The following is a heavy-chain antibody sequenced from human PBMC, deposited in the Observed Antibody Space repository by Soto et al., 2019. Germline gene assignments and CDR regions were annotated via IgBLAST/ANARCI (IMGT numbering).Heavy chain of an antibody. Sequence: XETLSLTCTVSGGSISSSSYYWGRLHPPPGKGLEWIGSIYCSGSTYYNPSLKSRVTISVDTSKNQFSLKLSSVTAADAAVYYCECDSGQISWTLWMDVWGQGTTVTVSS. V-gene: IGHV4-39*01. CDR2: IYCSGST. CDR1: GGSISSSSYY. J-gene: IGHJ6*02. D-gene: IGHD6-25*01. CDR3: ECDSGQISWTLWMDV.